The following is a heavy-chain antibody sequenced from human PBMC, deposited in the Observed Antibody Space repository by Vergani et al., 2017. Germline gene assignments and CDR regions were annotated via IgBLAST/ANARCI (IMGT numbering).Heavy chain of an antibody. CDR2: ISGSGGST. V-gene: IGHV3-23*01. J-gene: IGHJ4*02. CDR1: VFTFSSYA. Sequence: EVQLLESGGGLVQPGGSLRLSCAASVFTFSSYAMSWVRQAPGKGLEWVSAISGSGGSTYYADSVKGRFTISRDNSKNTLYLQMNSLRAEDTAVYYCAIVTDYYDSSGYYLDYWGQGTLVTVSS. CDR3: AIVTDYYDSSGYYLDY. D-gene: IGHD3-22*01.